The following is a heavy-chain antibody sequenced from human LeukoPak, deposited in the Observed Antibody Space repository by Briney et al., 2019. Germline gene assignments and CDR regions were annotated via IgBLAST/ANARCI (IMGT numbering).Heavy chain of an antibody. CDR2: IYNSGTT. J-gene: IGHJ5*02. Sequence: SETLSLTCTVSGGSISSGAYYWSWSRQLPGKGLEWIGYIYNSGTTYYNPSLKSRVTISVDTSKNQFSLKLSSVTAADTAVYYCARDRRVTIFGIITHRWFDPWGQGTLVTVSS. CDR1: GGSISSGAYY. V-gene: IGHV4-31*03. CDR3: ARDRRVTIFGIITHRWFDP. D-gene: IGHD3-3*01.